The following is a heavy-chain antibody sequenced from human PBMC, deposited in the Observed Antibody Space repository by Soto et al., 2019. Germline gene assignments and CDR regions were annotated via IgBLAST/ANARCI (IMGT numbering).Heavy chain of an antibody. Sequence: QVQLQESGPGLVKPSETLSLTCTVSGGSISSYYWSWIRQPPGKGLEWIGYIYYSGSTNYNPSLKSRVTISVATSKNQFSLKLSSVTAADTAVYYCARHARYYDILTGYSTLSWFDPWGQGTLVTVSS. J-gene: IGHJ5*02. CDR3: ARHARYYDILTGYSTLSWFDP. CDR1: GGSISSYY. D-gene: IGHD3-9*01. V-gene: IGHV4-59*08. CDR2: IYYSGST.